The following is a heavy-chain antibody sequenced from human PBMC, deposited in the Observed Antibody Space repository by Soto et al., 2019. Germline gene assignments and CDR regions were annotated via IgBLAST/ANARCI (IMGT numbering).Heavy chain of an antibody. J-gene: IGHJ2*01. CDR1: GFTFSSYA. CDR2: ISGSGGST. CDR3: AKPPSGSYPWWYFDL. Sequence: GGSLRLSCAASGFTFSSYAMSWVRQAPGKGLEWVSAISGSGGSTYYADSVKGRFTISRDNSKNTLYLQMNSLRAEDTVVYYCAKPPSGSYPWWYFDLWGRGTLVTVSS. D-gene: IGHD1-26*01. V-gene: IGHV3-23*01.